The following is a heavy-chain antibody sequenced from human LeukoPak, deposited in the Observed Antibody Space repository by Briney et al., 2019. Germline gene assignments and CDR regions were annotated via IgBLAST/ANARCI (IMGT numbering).Heavy chain of an antibody. CDR2: ISYDGSNK. Sequence: PGGSLRLSCAASAFTFSSYAMSWVRQAPGKGLEWVAVISYDGSNKYYADSVKGRFTISRDNSKNTLYLQMNSLRAEDTAVYYCARDSTYWGQGTLVTVSS. CDR3: ARDSTY. CDR1: AFTFSSYA. V-gene: IGHV3-30-3*01. J-gene: IGHJ4*02. D-gene: IGHD2/OR15-2a*01.